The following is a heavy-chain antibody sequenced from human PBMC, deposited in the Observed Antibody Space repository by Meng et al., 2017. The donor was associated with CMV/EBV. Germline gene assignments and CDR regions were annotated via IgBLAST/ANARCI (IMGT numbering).Heavy chain of an antibody. J-gene: IGHJ4*02. CDR2: IKRKTEGGKT. CDR3: SYGAGYYFDY. Sequence: CAGSGLIVMTVYVNWVRQTTGKGLAWVGRIKRKTEGGKTDYAAPVRGRFTISRDESRNTVDLQMNSLNADDTAVYYCSYGAGYYFDYWGQGTLVTVSS. CDR1: GLIVMTVY. V-gene: IGHV3-15*07. D-gene: IGHD4-17*01.